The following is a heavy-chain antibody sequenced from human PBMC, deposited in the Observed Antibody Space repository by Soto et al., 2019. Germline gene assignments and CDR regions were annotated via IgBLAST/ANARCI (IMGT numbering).Heavy chain of an antibody. CDR1: GGSISSYY. CDR3: ARPYGSCFDY. Sequence: PSETLSLTCTVSGGSISSYYWSWIRQPPGKGLEWIGYIYYSGSTNYNPSLKSRVTISVDTSKNQFSLKLSSVTAADTAVYYCARPYGSCFDYWGQGTLVTGSS. D-gene: IGHD3-10*01. J-gene: IGHJ4*02. V-gene: IGHV4-59*08. CDR2: IYYSGST.